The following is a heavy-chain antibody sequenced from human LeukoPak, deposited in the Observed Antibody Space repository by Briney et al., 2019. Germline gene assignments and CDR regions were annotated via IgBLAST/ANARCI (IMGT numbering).Heavy chain of an antibody. CDR1: GFTFSSYA. J-gene: IGHJ4*02. D-gene: IGHD3-10*01. Sequence: GGSLRLSCAASGFTFSSYAMSWVRQAPGKGLEWVSDINGSGGSTYYADSVKGRFTISRDNSKNTLYLQMNSLRAEDTAVYFCAKALPKGVPAPFDYWGQGTLVTVSS. CDR2: INGSGGST. V-gene: IGHV3-23*01. CDR3: AKALPKGVPAPFDY.